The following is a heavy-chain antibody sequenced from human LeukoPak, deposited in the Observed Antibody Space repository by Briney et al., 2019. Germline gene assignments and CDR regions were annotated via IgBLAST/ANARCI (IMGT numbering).Heavy chain of an antibody. D-gene: IGHD3-10*01. J-gene: IGHJ4*02. CDR1: GYTFTGYN. V-gene: IGHV1-46*01. Sequence: ASVKVSCKASGYTFTGYNMHWARQAPGQGLEWMGWINPSGGSTSYAQKFQGRVTMTRDTSTSTVYMELSSLRSEDTAVYYCARAYGSGSYTLLFFDYWGQGTLVTVSS. CDR2: INPSGGST. CDR3: ARAYGSGSYTLLFFDY.